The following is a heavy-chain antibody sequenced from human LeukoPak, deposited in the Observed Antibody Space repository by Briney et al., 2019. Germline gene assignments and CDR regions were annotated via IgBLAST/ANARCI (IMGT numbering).Heavy chain of an antibody. V-gene: IGHV1-69*13. CDR3: ARGRPNYDYVWGSYPTAYYFDY. J-gene: IGHJ4*02. CDR1: GYTFTGYY. Sequence: GASVNVSCKASGYTFTGYYMHWVRQAPGQGLEWMGGIIPIFGTANYAQKFQGRVTITADESTSTAYMELSSLRSEDTAVYYCARGRPNYDYVWGSYPTAYYFDYWGQGTLVTVSS. D-gene: IGHD3-16*02. CDR2: IIPIFGTA.